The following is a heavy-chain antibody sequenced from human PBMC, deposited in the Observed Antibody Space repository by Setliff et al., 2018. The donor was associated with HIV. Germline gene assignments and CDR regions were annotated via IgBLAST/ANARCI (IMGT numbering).Heavy chain of an antibody. CDR3: ARDRGNDSRNYYYYMDV. V-gene: IGHV4-39*07. J-gene: IGHJ6*03. Sequence: SETLSLTCTVSGGSLSRTSYYWGWIRQPPGKGLEWLGTIYFTGSAYYNPSLKSRVTMSVDTSNNQFSLKLSPVTAADTAVYYCARDRGNDSRNYYYYMDVWGKGTTVTVSS. CDR2: IYFTGSA. D-gene: IGHD3-22*01. CDR1: GGSLSRTSYY.